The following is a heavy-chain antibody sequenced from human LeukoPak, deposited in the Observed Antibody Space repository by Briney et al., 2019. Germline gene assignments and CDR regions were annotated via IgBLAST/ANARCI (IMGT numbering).Heavy chain of an antibody. V-gene: IGHV3-74*01. D-gene: IGHD1-14*01. J-gene: IGHJ4*02. CDR2: INSDRSST. Sequence: GGSLRLSCAASGFTFSSYWMHWVRQAPGKGLVWVSRINSDRSSTDYADSVKGRFTISRDNAKNTLYLQMNSLRAEDTAIYYCGRVVTTSEDWGQGILVTVST. CDR1: GFTFSSYW. CDR3: GRVVTTSED.